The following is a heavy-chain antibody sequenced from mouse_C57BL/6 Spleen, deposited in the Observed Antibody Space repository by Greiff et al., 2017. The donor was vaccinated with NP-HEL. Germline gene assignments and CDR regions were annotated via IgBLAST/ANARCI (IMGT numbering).Heavy chain of an antibody. J-gene: IGHJ2*01. V-gene: IGHV3-6*01. CDR3: ARAHFIYDGYYGYFDY. D-gene: IGHD2-3*01. CDR2: ISYDGSN. Sequence: EVQLVESGPGLVKPSQSLSLTCSVTGYSITSGYYWNWIRQFPGNKLEWMGYISYDGSNNYNPSLTNRISITRDTSKNQFFLKLNSVTTEDTATYYCARAHFIYDGYYGYFDYWGQGTTLTVSS. CDR1: GYSITSGYY.